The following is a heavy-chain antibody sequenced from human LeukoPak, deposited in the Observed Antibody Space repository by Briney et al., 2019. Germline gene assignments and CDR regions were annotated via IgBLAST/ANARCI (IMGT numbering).Heavy chain of an antibody. CDR3: ARIGQQQQLPDY. Sequence: GGSLRLSCAASGFTFSSYSMNWVRQAPGKGLEWASSISSSSYIYYADSVKGRFTISRDNAKNSLYLQMNSLRAEDTAVYYCARIGQQQQLPDYWGQGTLVTVSS. J-gene: IGHJ4*02. D-gene: IGHD6-13*01. V-gene: IGHV3-21*01. CDR2: ISSSSYI. CDR1: GFTFSSYS.